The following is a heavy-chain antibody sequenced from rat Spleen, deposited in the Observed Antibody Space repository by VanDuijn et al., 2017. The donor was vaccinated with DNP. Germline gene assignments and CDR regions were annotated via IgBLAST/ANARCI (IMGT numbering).Heavy chain of an antibody. V-gene: IGHV3-1*01. Sequence: EVQLQESGPGLVKPSQSLSLTCSVTGYSITSNYWGWIRKFPGNKMEWIGHISYSGRTTYNPSLQGRISITRDTSKNQFFLQLSSVTTEDTATYYCARWNIGTTTLDYWGQGVMVTVSS. CDR3: ARWNIGTTTLDY. J-gene: IGHJ2*01. CDR1: GYSITSNY. CDR2: ISYSGRT. D-gene: IGHD1-5*01.